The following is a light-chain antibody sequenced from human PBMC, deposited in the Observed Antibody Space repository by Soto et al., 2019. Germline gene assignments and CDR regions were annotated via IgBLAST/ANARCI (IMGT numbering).Light chain of an antibody. Sequence: QSALTQPASVSGSPGQSITIFRTGTSSDVGAYKFVSWYRHHPGRAPQVMIYEVTNRPSGVSSRFSGSKSGNTASLTISGLQPEDEGDYYCSSYSSTSTPWVFGGGTKLTVL. CDR1: SSDVGAYKF. J-gene: IGLJ3*02. CDR3: SSYSSTSTPWV. CDR2: EVT. V-gene: IGLV2-14*01.